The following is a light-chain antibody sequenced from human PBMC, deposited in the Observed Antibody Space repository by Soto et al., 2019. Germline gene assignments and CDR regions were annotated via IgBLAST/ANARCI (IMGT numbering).Light chain of an antibody. CDR2: DAS. V-gene: IGKV3-11*01. CDR1: QSVSSY. J-gene: IGKJ1*01. Sequence: EILLTQSPATLALSPGERATLSCRASQSVSSYLAWYQQKPGQAPRLLIYDASNRATGIPARFSGSGSGTDFTLTISSLEPEDFELYYCQQRSNWPWTFGQGTKVDIK. CDR3: QQRSNWPWT.